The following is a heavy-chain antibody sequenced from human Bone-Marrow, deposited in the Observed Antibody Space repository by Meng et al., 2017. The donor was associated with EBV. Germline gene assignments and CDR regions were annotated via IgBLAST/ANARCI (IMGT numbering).Heavy chain of an antibody. CDR3: ARGDYGSGSYYSHVGVIY. D-gene: IGHD3-10*01. J-gene: IGHJ4*02. V-gene: IGHV4-34*01. CDR2: INHSGST. CDR1: GGSFSGYY. Sequence: QAPLHGWGRGRLKPPEPWAPTCAVYGGSFSGYYWNWIRQPPGKGLEWIGEINHSGSTNYNPSLKSRVTISVDTSKNQFSLKLSSVTAADTAVYYCARGDYGSGSYYSHVGVIYWGQGTLVTVSS.